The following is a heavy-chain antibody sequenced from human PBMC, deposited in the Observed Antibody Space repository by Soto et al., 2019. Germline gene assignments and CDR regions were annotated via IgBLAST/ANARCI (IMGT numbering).Heavy chain of an antibody. CDR3: ARNLVYGEGYYYGMDV. CDR1: GYTFTTYA. V-gene: IGHV1-3*01. CDR2: INAGNGNT. J-gene: IGHJ6*02. D-gene: IGHD4-17*01. Sequence: VNVSCKASGYTFTTYAMHWVRQAPGQRLEWMGWINAGNGNTKYSQKFQGRVTITRDTSASTAYMELSSLRSEDTAVYYCARNLVYGEGYYYGMDVWGQGTKVTVSS.